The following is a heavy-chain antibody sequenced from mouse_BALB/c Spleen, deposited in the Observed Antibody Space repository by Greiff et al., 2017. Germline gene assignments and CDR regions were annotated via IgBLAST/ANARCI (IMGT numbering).Heavy chain of an antibody. J-gene: IGHJ4*01. Sequence: EVMLVESGGGLVQPGGSLKLSCAASGFTFSSYGMSWVRQTPDKRLELVATINSNGGSTYYPDSVKGRFTISRDNAKNTLYLQMSSLKSEDTAMYYCARDPYGNYFMDYWGQGTSVTVSA. V-gene: IGHV5-6-3*01. D-gene: IGHD2-1*01. CDR2: INSNGGST. CDR1: GFTFSSYG. CDR3: ARDPYGNYFMDY.